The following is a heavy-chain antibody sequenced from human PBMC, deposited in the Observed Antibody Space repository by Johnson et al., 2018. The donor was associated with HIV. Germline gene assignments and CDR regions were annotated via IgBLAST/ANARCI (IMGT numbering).Heavy chain of an antibody. CDR1: GFTFSTYG. Sequence: VQVVESGGGVVQPGRSLRLSCAASGFTFSTYGMHWVRQAPGKGLEWVAFISYDGSKKYSADSVKGRFTISRDNSKNTLYLQMNSLRAEDTAVYYCAKDFSSSWGRAFDIWGQGTMVTVSS. CDR3: AKDFSSSWGRAFDI. CDR2: ISYDGSKK. V-gene: IGHV3-30*18. J-gene: IGHJ3*02. D-gene: IGHD6-13*01.